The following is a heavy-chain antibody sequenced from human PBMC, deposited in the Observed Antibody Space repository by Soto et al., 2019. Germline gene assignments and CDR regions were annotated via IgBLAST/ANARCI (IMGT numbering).Heavy chain of an antibody. CDR2: IFYTGTT. Sequence: SETLSLPCTVSGGSISGYYWSLIRHSPGKGLEWIGYIFYTGTTNYNPSLKSRVTISVDTSKNQFSLNLSSVTAADTAVYYFARTVVIRGIIIRELAYGGQGNLVTVSS. D-gene: IGHD3-10*01. CDR3: ARTVVIRGIIIRELAY. J-gene: IGHJ4*02. V-gene: IGHV4-59*01. CDR1: GGSISGYY.